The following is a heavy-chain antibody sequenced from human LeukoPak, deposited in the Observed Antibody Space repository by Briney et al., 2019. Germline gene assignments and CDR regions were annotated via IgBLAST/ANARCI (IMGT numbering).Heavy chain of an antibody. CDR3: ASSYRRYYYMDV. J-gene: IGHJ6*03. Sequence: ASVKVSCKASGYTFTSYDINWVRQATGQGLEWMGWMNPNSGNTGYAQKSQGRVTMTRNTSISTAYMELSSLRSEDTAVYYCASSYRRYYYMDVWGKGTTVTVSS. CDR2: MNPNSGNT. D-gene: IGHD3-16*02. V-gene: IGHV1-8*01. CDR1: GYTFTSYD.